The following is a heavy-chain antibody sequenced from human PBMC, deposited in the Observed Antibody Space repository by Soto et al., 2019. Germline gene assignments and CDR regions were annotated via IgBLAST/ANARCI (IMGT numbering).Heavy chain of an antibody. J-gene: IGHJ6*02. CDR1: GFPFSSYG. V-gene: IGHV3-30*18. D-gene: IGHD6-13*01. CDR2: ISYDGSNK. Sequence: QVQLVESGGGVVQPGRSLRLSCAASGFPFSSYGMHWVRQPPGKGLEGVAVISYDGSNKYYADSVKGRFTIARDNSKNTLYLQMNSLRAEDTAVYYCAKVFPAADAPPRLYGMDVWGQGTTVTVSS. CDR3: AKVFPAADAPPRLYGMDV.